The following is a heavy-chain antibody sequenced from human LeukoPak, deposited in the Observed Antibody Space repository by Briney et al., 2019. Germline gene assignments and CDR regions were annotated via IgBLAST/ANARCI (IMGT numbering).Heavy chain of an antibody. CDR3: ARFIAAAGTFDWFDP. J-gene: IGHJ5*02. V-gene: IGHV1-18*01. Sequence: AASVKVSCKASGYTFTSYGISWVRQAPGQGLEWMGWISAYNGNTNYAQKLQGRVTMTTDTSTSTAYMELRSLRSDDTAVYYCARFIAAAGTFDWFDPWGQGTLVTVSS. CDR1: GYTFTSYG. CDR2: ISAYNGNT. D-gene: IGHD6-13*01.